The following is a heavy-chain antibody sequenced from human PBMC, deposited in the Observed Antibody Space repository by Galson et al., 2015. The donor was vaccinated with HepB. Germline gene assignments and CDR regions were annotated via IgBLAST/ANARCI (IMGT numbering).Heavy chain of an antibody. CDR2: INANSGGT. V-gene: IGHV1-2*02. CDR1: GYTFTGYY. J-gene: IGHJ4*02. Sequence: SVKVSCKASGYTFTGYYMHWVRQAPGQGLEWMGWINANSGGTNYAQQFQGRVTMTRDTSISTAYMELSRLRSDDTAVYYCAREGTDCSSTSCSYRHDYWGQGTLVTVSS. D-gene: IGHD2-2*01. CDR3: AREGTDCSSTSCSYRHDY.